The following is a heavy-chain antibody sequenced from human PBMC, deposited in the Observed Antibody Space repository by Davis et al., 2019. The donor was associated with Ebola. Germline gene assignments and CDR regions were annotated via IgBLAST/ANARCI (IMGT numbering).Heavy chain of an antibody. CDR2: ISYDGSNK. CDR3: ARGIDSSGWTH. D-gene: IGHD6-19*01. V-gene: IGHV3-30*19. CDR1: GFTFSSYG. Sequence: GESLKISCAASGFTFSSYGMHWVRQAPGKGLEWVAVISYDGSNKYYADSVKGRFTISRDNSKNTLYLQMNSLRSDDTAVYYCARGIDSSGWTHWGQGTLVTVSS. J-gene: IGHJ4*02.